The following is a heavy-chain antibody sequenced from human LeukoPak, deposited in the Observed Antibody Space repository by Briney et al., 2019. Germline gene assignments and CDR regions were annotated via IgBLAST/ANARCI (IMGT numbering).Heavy chain of an antibody. D-gene: IGHD2-8*02. J-gene: IGHJ4*02. Sequence: GGSLRLSCAASGFTVSSNYMSWVRQAPGKGLEWVSIIYSGVGTYYADSVKGRFTISRDNAKNSLYLQMDSLRDEDTAVYYCAITGTSFDYWGQGTLVTVSS. CDR1: GFTVSSNY. V-gene: IGHV3-53*01. CDR3: AITGTSFDY. CDR2: IYSGVGT.